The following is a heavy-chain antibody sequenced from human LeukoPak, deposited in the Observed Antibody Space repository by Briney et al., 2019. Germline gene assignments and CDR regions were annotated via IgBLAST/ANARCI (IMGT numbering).Heavy chain of an antibody. CDR3: TRDTFGLQRTQPADY. J-gene: IGHJ4*02. Sequence: SVNVSCKASGGTFSSNAISWVRQASGQGLEWMGRIIPILGIANYAQKFQGRVTITADKSTSTAYMELSSLRSEDTAVYYCTRDTFGLQRTQPADYWGQGTLVTVSS. D-gene: IGHD3-16*01. CDR2: IIPILGIA. CDR1: GGTFSSNA. V-gene: IGHV1-69*04.